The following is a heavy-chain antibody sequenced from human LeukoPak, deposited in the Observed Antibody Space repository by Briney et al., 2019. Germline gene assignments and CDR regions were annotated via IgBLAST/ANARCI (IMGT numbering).Heavy chain of an antibody. D-gene: IGHD3-16*02. J-gene: IGHJ4*02. V-gene: IGHV3-66*02. CDR3: VHDAYSYRYYKYGAFDF. CDR1: GFTFSSYA. Sequence: GGSLRLSCAASGFTFSSYAMSWVRQAPGKGLEWVSVIYSGGSTYYADSVKGRFTISRDNSKNTVFLQMDSLGPDDTAVYYCVHDAYSYRYYKYGAFDFWGQGTLVTVSS. CDR2: IYSGGST.